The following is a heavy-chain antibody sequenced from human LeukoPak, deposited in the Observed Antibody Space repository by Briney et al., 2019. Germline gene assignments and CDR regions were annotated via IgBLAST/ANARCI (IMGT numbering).Heavy chain of an antibody. CDR2: IYYSGST. V-gene: IGHV4-59*08. J-gene: IGHJ4*02. CDR1: GGSISSYY. CDR3: ARGEAGHNY. D-gene: IGHD3-10*01. Sequence: SETLSLTCTVSGGSISSYYWSWIRQPPGKGLEWIGYIYYSGSTNYNPSLKSRVTISVDTSKNQFSLKLSSVTAADTAVYYCARGEAGHNYWGQGTLVTVSS.